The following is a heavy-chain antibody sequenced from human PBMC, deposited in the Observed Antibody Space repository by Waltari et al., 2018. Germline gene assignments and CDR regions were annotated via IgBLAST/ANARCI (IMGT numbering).Heavy chain of an antibody. V-gene: IGHV3-30*04. CDR2: ISYNARNI. J-gene: IGHJ6*02. CDR1: ELTFSTYA. CDR3: ARDYCDRTNCHGMDV. Sequence: QMQVVESGGGVVQPGRSLRLSCAASELTFSTYALHWVRQAPGKGLVWVAVISYNARNIYYADAVKGRFTISRDKSKKTLYLQMSSLRPEDTAVYYCARDYCDRTNCHGMDVWVQGTTVTVS. D-gene: IGHD3-22*01.